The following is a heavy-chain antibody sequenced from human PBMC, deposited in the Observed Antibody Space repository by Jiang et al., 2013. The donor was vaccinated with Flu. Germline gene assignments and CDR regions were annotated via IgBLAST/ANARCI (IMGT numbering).Heavy chain of an antibody. V-gene: IGHV3-30*04. CDR1: GFTFSTYA. D-gene: IGHD6-19*01. J-gene: IGHJ6*02. Sequence: QLLESGGGVVQPGRSLRLSCAASGFTFSTYAMYWVRQAPGKGLEWVAVISYDGSKKYYADSVKGRFTISRDNSENTLYLQMNSLRAEDTAVYYCARDQASSGWYDLGNSGYYYGMDVWGQGTTVTVSS. CDR3: ARDQASSGWYDLGNSGYYYGMDV. CDR2: ISYDGSKK.